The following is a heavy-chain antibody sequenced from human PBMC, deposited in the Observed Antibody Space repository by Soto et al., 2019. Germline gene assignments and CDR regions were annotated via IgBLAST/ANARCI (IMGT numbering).Heavy chain of an antibody. Sequence: QVQLQQWGAGLLKPSETLSLTCAVYGRSFSNPYFYWSWIRQPPGKGLEWIGEVNHRGGTNYTPSLXSXXTISLDTSKNHFSLRLTSLTAAATAVYYCASLDSSGWYFDDWGQGTLVTVSS. D-gene: IGHD6-19*01. V-gene: IGHV4-34*01. CDR3: ASLDSSGWYFDD. CDR2: VNHRGGT. J-gene: IGHJ4*02. CDR1: GRSFSNPYFY.